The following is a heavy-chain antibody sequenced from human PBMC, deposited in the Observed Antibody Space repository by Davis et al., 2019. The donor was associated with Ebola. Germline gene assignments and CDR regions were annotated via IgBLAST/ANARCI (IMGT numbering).Heavy chain of an antibody. D-gene: IGHD2-15*01. CDR1: GYTFTSYA. CDR2: INAGNGNT. V-gene: IGHV1-3*01. J-gene: IGHJ6*04. Sequence: ASVKVSCKASGYTFTSYAMHWVRQAPGQRLEWMGWINAGNGNTKYSQKFQGRVTMTRDTSTSTVYMELSSLRSEDTAVYYCAREVVVVVAATPTYYYYGMDVWGKGTTVTVSS. CDR3: AREVVVVVAATPTYYYYGMDV.